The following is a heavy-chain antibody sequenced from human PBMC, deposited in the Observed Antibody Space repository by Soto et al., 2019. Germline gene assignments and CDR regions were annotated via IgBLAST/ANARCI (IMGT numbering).Heavy chain of an antibody. CDR3: ARDRECDDILTGYYKDAFDL. J-gene: IGHJ3*01. V-gene: IGHV1-18*01. Sequence: QVQLVQSGAEVKMPGASVKVSCKASGYIFTSYGISWVRQAPGQGLEWMGWISAYNGNTYYAQKLQDRVTMITDTSTTTAYMELRSLRSDDTAVYYCARDRECDDILTGYYKDAFDLWGQGTMVTVSS. CDR1: GYIFTSYG. D-gene: IGHD3-9*01. CDR2: ISAYNGNT.